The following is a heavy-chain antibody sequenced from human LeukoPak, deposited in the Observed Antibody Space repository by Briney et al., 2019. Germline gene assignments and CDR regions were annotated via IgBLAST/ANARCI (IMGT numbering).Heavy chain of an antibody. Sequence: PGGSLRLSCAASGFTFDDYTMHWVRQAPGKGLEWVSFISWDGGRTFSADSVKARFTISRDNSKNSLYLQMNSLRTEDTALYYCAKDMFEDVDGHNHAFDFWGQGTLVTVSS. CDR2: ISWDGGRT. CDR1: GFTFDDYT. V-gene: IGHV3-43*01. D-gene: IGHD3-10*02. CDR3: AKDMFEDVDGHNHAFDF. J-gene: IGHJ4*02.